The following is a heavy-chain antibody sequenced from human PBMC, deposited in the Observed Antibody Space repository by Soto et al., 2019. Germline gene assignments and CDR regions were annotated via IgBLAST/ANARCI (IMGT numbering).Heavy chain of an antibody. V-gene: IGHV3-30-3*01. Sequence: QVQLVESGGGVVQPGRSLRVSCAASGFTFSHYAMHWVRQAPGKGLEWVAVVSYDGTKQFYADSVKGRFTISRDSSKSTLYLQMNNLRDEYTAVYYCARDRVYYYDSSGYYNFDFWGQGTLVTVSS. CDR1: GFTFSHYA. CDR2: VSYDGTKQ. D-gene: IGHD3-22*01. J-gene: IGHJ4*02. CDR3: ARDRVYYYDSSGYYNFDF.